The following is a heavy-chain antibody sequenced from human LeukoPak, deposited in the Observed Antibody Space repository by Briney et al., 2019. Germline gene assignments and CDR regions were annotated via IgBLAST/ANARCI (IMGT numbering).Heavy chain of an antibody. CDR2: IRNDGKNK. Sequence: PGGSLRLSCAASGFTFSIYGMHWVRQAPGKGLEWVAFIRNDGKNKYYGDSVKGRITISRDNSQNTLSLQVNSLRAEDTAVYYCARGGSSWGPYYYYYYMDVWGKGTTVTVSS. V-gene: IGHV3-30*02. CDR3: ARGGSSWGPYYYYYYMDV. CDR1: GFTFSIYG. J-gene: IGHJ6*03. D-gene: IGHD6-13*01.